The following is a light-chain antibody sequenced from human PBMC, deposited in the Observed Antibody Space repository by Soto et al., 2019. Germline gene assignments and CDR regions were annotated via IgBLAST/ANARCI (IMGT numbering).Light chain of an antibody. CDR3: SSYAGSNNFV. J-gene: IGLJ1*01. CDR1: SSDVGSYNR. V-gene: IGLV2-18*02. CDR2: EVN. Sequence: QSALTQPPSVSGSPGQSVTISCTGTSSDVGSYNRLSWYQQPPGTAPKLIMYEVNTRPSGVPDRFSGSKSSNTASLTVSGLQAEDEADYYCSSYAGSNNFVFGTGTKVTVL.